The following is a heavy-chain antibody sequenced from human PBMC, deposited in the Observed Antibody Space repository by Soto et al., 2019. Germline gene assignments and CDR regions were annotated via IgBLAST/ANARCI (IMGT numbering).Heavy chain of an antibody. CDR3: ASRGGPFDY. CDR1: GGSFSGYY. CDR2: INHSGST. Sequence: QVQLQQWGAELLKPSETLSITCAVYGGSFSGYYWSWIRQPPGKGLEWIGEINHSGSTNYNPSLKSRVTISVDTSKNQFSLKLSSVTAADTAVYYCASRGGPFDYWGQGTLVTVSS. V-gene: IGHV4-34*01. J-gene: IGHJ4*02.